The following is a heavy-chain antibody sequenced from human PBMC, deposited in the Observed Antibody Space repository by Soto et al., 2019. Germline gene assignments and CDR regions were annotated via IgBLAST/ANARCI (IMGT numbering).Heavy chain of an antibody. CDR2: IYSGGST. CDR1: VFTVSSNY. V-gene: IGHV3-53*01. J-gene: IGHJ6*01. D-gene: IGHD6-6*01. CDR3: ARGSSSYYSYGMEV. Sequence: VGSLRLSCASSVFTVSSNYMSCVRHAPGKWLEWVSVIYSGGSTYYADSVKGRFTISRDNSKNTLYLQMNSLRAEDTAVYYCARGSSSYYSYGMEVWGQGTTVNVSS.